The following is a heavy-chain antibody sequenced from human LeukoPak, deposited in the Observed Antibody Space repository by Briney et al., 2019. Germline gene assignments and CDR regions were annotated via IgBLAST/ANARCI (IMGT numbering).Heavy chain of an antibody. J-gene: IGHJ5*02. V-gene: IGHV4-34*01. CDR2: INHSGST. CDR3: ARDIVYSGYHL. CDR1: GGSFSGYY. Sequence: PSETLSLTCAVYGGSFSGYYWSWIRQPPGKGLEWIGEINHSGSTTYNPSLKSRVTISVDTSKNQFSLKLSSVTAADTAVYYCARDIVYSGYHLWGQGTLVTVSS. D-gene: IGHD5-12*01.